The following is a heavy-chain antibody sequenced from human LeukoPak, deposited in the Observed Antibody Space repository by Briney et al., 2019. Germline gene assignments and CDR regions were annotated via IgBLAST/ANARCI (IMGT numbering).Heavy chain of an antibody. CDR2: IYHSGTT. D-gene: IGHD2-8*02. CDR1: GYSISSGYY. Sequence: SETLSLTCTVSGYSISSGYYWGCVRQSPGKGLEWIGTIYHSGTTYYNPSIKSRLSISMDTSKNQFSLKLTSVPAADTAVYFCVRDLVVYGNIDYWGQGTLVTVSS. CDR3: VRDLVVYGNIDY. J-gene: IGHJ4*02. V-gene: IGHV4-38-2*02.